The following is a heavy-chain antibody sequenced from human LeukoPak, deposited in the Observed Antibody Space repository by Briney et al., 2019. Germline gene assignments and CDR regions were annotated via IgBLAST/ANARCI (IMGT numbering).Heavy chain of an antibody. CDR1: GFTFSSYA. D-gene: IGHD3-10*01. V-gene: IGHV3-64*01. Sequence: GGSLRLSCAASGFTFSSYAMHWVRQAPGKGLEYVSAISSNGGSTYYANSMKGRFTISRDNSKNTLYLQMGSLRAEDMAVYYCARYYYGSGNDYWGQGTLVTVSS. CDR3: ARYYYGSGNDY. CDR2: ISSNGGST. J-gene: IGHJ4*02.